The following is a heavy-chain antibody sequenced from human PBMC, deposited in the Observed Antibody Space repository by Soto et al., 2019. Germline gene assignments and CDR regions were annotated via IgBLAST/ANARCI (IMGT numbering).Heavy chain of an antibody. CDR3: ATGTFFDGFDNPDHPVEI. D-gene: IGHD3-9*01. Sequence: EVQLVESGGGLVQPGGSLRLSCVASEFNFNTNDMNWVRQAPGKGLEWVSFISISSRTIYDADSVRGRFTISRDNAKSSLFLQTNSLRVENTAVYYCATGTFFDGFDNPDHPVEIWGQGTMVTVSS. V-gene: IGHV3-48*01. J-gene: IGHJ3*02. CDR1: EFNFNTND. CDR2: ISISSRTI.